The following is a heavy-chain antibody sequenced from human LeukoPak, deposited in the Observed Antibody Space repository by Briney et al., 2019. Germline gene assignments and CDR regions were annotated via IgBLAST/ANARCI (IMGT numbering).Heavy chain of an antibody. CDR3: ARDLSCSGGSCSTH. D-gene: IGHD2-15*01. CDR2: ISSSSSYI. J-gene: IGHJ4*02. CDR1: GFTFSNYA. Sequence: GGSLRLSCAGSGFTFSNYAMTWVRQAPGKGLEWVSPISSSSSYIYYADSAKGRFTISRDNAKNSLYLQMNSLRAEDTAVYYCARDLSCSGGSCSTHWGQGTLVTVSS. V-gene: IGHV3-21*01.